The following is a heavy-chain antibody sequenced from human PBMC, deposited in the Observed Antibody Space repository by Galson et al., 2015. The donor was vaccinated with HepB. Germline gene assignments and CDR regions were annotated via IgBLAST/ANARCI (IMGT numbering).Heavy chain of an antibody. CDR1: GYSFTSYW. J-gene: IGHJ5*02. Sequence: QSGAEVKKPGESLRISCKGSGYSFTSYWISWVRQMPGKGLEWMGRIDPSDSYTNYSPSFQGHVTISADKSISTAYLQWSSLKASDTAMYYCAREPRAIVVGATGWFDPWGQGTLVTVSS. CDR3: AREPRAIVVGATGWFDP. D-gene: IGHD1-26*01. V-gene: IGHV5-10-1*01. CDR2: IDPSDSYT.